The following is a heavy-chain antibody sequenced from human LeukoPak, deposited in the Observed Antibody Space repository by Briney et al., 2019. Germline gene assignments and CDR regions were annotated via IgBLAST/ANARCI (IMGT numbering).Heavy chain of an antibody. D-gene: IGHD4-17*01. CDR3: ARSTVTTWVGDFDY. J-gene: IGHJ4*02. V-gene: IGHV4-39*01. Sequence: PSETLFLTCTVSGGSVSSSSYYWGWIRQPPGKGLEWIGSIFYSGNTYYNPSLESRLTISVDTSKNQFSLRLSSVTAADTAVYYCARSTVTTWVGDFDYWGQGTLVTVSS. CDR2: IFYSGNT. CDR1: GGSVSSSSYY.